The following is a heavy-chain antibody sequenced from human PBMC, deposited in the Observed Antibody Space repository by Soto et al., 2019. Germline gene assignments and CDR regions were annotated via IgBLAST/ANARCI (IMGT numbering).Heavy chain of an antibody. V-gene: IGHV4-34*01. CDR2: INHSGST. Sequence: ASETLSLTCAVYGGSFSGYYWSWIRQPPGKGLEWIGEINHSGSTNYNPSLKSRVTISVDTSKNQFSLKLSSVTAADTAVYYCARGSRGTSDYWGQGTLVTVSS. CDR1: GGSFSGYY. J-gene: IGHJ4*02. D-gene: IGHD1-26*01. CDR3: ARGSRGTSDY.